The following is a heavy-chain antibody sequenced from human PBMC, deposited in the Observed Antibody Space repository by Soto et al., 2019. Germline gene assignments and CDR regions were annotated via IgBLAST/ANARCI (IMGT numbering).Heavy chain of an antibody. Sequence: SETLSLTCTVSGGSVSSASYYWSWIRRPPGKALEWIGFIYYSGSTNYNPSLKSRVTISLDTSKNQFSLRLNSVTAADTAVYYCARGPPPNWFDPWGRGTLVTVSS. CDR3: ARGPPPNWFDP. CDR2: IYYSGST. CDR1: GGSVSSASYY. V-gene: IGHV4-61*01. J-gene: IGHJ5*02.